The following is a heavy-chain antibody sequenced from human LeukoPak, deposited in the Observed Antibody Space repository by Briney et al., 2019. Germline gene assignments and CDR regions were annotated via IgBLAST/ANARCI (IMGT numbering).Heavy chain of an antibody. V-gene: IGHV3-23*01. J-gene: IGHJ4*02. CDR1: GFTFSDFA. CDR3: AKDSMVRGSDY. Sequence: GGSLRLSCAASGFTFSDFAMSWVRQAPGKGLDWVSAISGSGGSTYYADSVKGRFTISRDNSKNTLYLQMNSLRAEDTAVYYCAKDSMVRGSDYWGQGTLVTVSS. CDR2: ISGSGGST. D-gene: IGHD3-10*01.